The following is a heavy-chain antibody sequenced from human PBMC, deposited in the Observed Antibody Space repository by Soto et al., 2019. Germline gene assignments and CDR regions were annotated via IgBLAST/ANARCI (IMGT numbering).Heavy chain of an antibody. J-gene: IGHJ4*02. CDR1: GYMFVTYG. CDR3: ARDLDGSGSYYTDY. Sequence: ASVKVSCKASGYMFVTYGINWVRQAPGQGLEWMGWISAYNGNTKYAQNLQGRVTMTTDAPTSTAYMEMRSLRSDDTAVYYCARDLDGSGSYYTDYWGPGTLVTVYS. D-gene: IGHD3-10*01. CDR2: ISAYNGNT. V-gene: IGHV1-18*01.